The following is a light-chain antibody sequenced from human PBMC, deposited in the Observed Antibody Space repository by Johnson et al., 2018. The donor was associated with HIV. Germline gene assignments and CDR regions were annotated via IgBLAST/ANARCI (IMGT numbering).Light chain of an antibody. CDR2: DND. J-gene: IGLJ1*01. V-gene: IGLV1-51*01. Sequence: QSVLTQPPSVSAAPRQKVTISCSGSSSNIGKNYVSWYLHLPGTAPKLLIYDNDKRPSGIPDRFSASKSGSSATLGITGLQTGDEADYYCATWDSSLSAYVFGPGTKVTIL. CDR1: SSNIGKNY. CDR3: ATWDSSLSAYV.